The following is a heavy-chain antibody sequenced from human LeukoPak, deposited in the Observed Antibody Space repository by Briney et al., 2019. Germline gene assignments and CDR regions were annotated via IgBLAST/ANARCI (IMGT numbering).Heavy chain of an antibody. J-gene: IGHJ4*02. CDR2: INPNGGST. CDR1: GYTFTSYY. Sequence: ASVTVSCKASGYTFTSYYMHWVRQAPGQGLEWMGIINPNGGSTSYAQTFQGRVTMARDTSTSTVYMELSSLRSEDAAVYYCAMGERVRGVNWGQGTLVTVSS. V-gene: IGHV1-46*01. D-gene: IGHD3-10*01. CDR3: AMGERVRGVN.